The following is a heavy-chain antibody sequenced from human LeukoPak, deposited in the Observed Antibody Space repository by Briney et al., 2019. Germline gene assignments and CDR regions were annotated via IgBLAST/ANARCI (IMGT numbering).Heavy chain of an antibody. CDR2: IYTSGST. D-gene: IGHD6-13*01. V-gene: IGHV4-4*07. CDR1: GGSISSYY. J-gene: IGHJ5*02. Sequence: SETLSLTCTVSGGSISSYYWSWIRQPAGKGLEWIGRIYTSGSTNYNPSLKSRVTMSVDTSKNQFSLKLSSVTAADTAVYCCAREDSSSWYPQGNWFDPWGQGTLVTVSS. CDR3: AREDSSSWYPQGNWFDP.